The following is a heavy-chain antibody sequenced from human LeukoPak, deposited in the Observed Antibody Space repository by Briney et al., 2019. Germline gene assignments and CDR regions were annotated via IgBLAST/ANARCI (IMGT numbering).Heavy chain of an antibody. CDR3: ARDRTQWYSSNWYGPFDP. CDR1: GGSISSSSFF. CDR2: IYYSGST. Sequence: SETLSLTCIVSGGSISSSSFFWGWIRQPPGKGLEWIGSIYYSGSTYYNPSLKSRVTISVDTSKNQFSLNLSSVTAADTAVYYCARDRTQWYSSNWYGPFDPWGQGTLVTVSS. D-gene: IGHD6-19*01. J-gene: IGHJ5*02. V-gene: IGHV4-39*07.